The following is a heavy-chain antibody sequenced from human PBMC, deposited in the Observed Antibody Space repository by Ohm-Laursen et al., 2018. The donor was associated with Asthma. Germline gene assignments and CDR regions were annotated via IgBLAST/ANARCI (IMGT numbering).Heavy chain of an antibody. J-gene: IGHJ3*02. Sequence: SLRLSCAASGYTFSRYSIHWVRQIPGKGLEWVASISTASSFIYYADSVRGRFTTSRDNSKNTLYLQMNSLRAEDTAVYYCAKDHLKEGLRYFETPDDAFDIWGQGTMVTVSS. CDR1: GYTFSRYS. D-gene: IGHD3-9*01. V-gene: IGHV3-21*04. CDR2: ISTASSFI. CDR3: AKDHLKEGLRYFETPDDAFDI.